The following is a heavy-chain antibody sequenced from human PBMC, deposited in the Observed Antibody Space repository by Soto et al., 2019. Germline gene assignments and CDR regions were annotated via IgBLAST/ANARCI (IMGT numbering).Heavy chain of an antibody. V-gene: IGHV4-39*01. CDR1: GGSISSSSYY. J-gene: IGHJ4*02. CDR2: IYYSGST. CDR3: ARLGGLRGYSYGGGVVDY. D-gene: IGHD5-18*01. Sequence: QLQLQESGPGLVKPSETLSLTCTVSGGSISSSSYYWGWIRQPPGKGLEWIGSIYYSGSTYYNPSLKSRVTISVDTSKNQFSLKLSSVTAADTAVYYCARLGGLRGYSYGGGVVDYWGQGTLVTVSS.